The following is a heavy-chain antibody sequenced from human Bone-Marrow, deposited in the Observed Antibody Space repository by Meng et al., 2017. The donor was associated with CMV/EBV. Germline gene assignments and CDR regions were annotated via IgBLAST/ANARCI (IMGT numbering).Heavy chain of an antibody. CDR2: ISSYNGNT. V-gene: IGHV1-18*01. Sequence: TFTSYGISWVRRAPGQGHEWMGWISSYNGNTNYAQKFQGRVTMTTDTSTSTAYMELRSLRSDDTAVYYCARDTYCSGGSCYRRYSDYWGQGTLVTVSS. CDR3: ARDTYCSGGSCYRRYSDY. J-gene: IGHJ4*02. D-gene: IGHD2-15*01. CDR1: TFTSYG.